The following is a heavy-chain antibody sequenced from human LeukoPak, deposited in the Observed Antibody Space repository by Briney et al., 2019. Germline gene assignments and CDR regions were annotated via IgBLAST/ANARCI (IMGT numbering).Heavy chain of an antibody. CDR2: ISSTSSTI. Sequence: GGSLRLSCAASGFTFSSYTMHWVRQAPGKGLEWVSYISSTSSTIFYADSVKGRFTISRDNAENSVYLQMNSLRAEDTAVYYCVKGRISEDGLDFWGQGTLVTVSS. CDR3: VKGRISEDGLDF. D-gene: IGHD6-13*01. J-gene: IGHJ4*02. CDR1: GFTFSSYT. V-gene: IGHV3-48*04.